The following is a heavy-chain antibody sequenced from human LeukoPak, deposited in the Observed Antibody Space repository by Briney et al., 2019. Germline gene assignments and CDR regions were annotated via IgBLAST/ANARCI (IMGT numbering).Heavy chain of an antibody. CDR3: AKDRRMVRGVPDY. J-gene: IGHJ4*02. Sequence: PGGSLRLSCAASGFTFSSYGMSWVRQAPGKGLEWVSAISGSGGSTYYADSVKGRFTISRDNSKNTLYLQMNSLRAEDTAVYYCAKDRRMVRGVPDYWGQGTLVTVSS. CDR2: ISGSGGST. D-gene: IGHD3-10*01. CDR1: GFTFSSYG. V-gene: IGHV3-23*01.